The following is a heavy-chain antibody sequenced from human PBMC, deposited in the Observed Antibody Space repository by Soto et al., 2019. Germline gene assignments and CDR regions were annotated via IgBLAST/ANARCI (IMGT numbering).Heavy chain of an antibody. J-gene: IGHJ4*02. Sequence: SETLSLTCAVSGGSISSNNWWRWVRQPPGRWLWWSGVIYTSGSTNYQPSHRSRVTISVDKPKYQFCMKLSSVTAADTAVYYCAREPAVSGTQERVYWGQGTLVTVSS. CDR1: GGSISSNNW. CDR3: AREPAVSGTQERVY. V-gene: IGHV4-4*02. CDR2: IYTSGST. D-gene: IGHD6-19*01.